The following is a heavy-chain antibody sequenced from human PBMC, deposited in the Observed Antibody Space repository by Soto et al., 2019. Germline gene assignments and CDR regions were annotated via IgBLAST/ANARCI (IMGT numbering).Heavy chain of an antibody. Sequence: GGSLRLSCVASGFSFGAYAMSWVRQSPGKGFEWVSTISGSGRITNYADFVKGRFTTSKDTSTNTLYLHMSSLTADDTAVYYCVKERIELWLIDYWGQGTLVTVSS. CDR1: GFSFGAYA. CDR2: ISGSGRIT. J-gene: IGHJ4*02. D-gene: IGHD2-15*01. V-gene: IGHV3-23*01. CDR3: VKERIELWLIDY.